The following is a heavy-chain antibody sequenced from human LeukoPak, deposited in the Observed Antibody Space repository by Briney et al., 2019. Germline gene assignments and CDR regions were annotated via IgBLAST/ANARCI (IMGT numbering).Heavy chain of an antibody. Sequence: PSETLSFTATASVGSIPSGGNPGNWFGHPAGKDRKGIGHTYTNGNTNYNPSLKSRVTISIDTSKNQFSLRLSSVTAADTAVYYCARDFGMYFYGSGSYWKAFDPWGQGTLVTVSS. CDR2: TYTNGNT. V-gene: IGHV4-61*09. CDR1: VGSIPSGGNP. CDR3: ARDFGMYFYGSGSYWKAFDP. J-gene: IGHJ5*02. D-gene: IGHD3-10*01.